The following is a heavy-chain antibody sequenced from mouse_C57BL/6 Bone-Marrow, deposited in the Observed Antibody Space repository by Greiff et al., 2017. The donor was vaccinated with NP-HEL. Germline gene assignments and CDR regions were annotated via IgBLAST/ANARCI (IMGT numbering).Heavy chain of an antibody. J-gene: IGHJ4*01. D-gene: IGHD2-12*01. CDR3: TYLYYRPMDY. Sequence: VHVKQSGAELVRPGASVKLSCTASGFNIKDYYMHWVKQRPEQGLEWIGRIDPEDGDTEYAPKFQGKATMTADTSSNTAYLQLSSLTSEDTAVYYCTYLYYRPMDYWGQGTSVTVSS. CDR2: IDPEDGDT. V-gene: IGHV14-1*01. CDR1: GFNIKDYY.